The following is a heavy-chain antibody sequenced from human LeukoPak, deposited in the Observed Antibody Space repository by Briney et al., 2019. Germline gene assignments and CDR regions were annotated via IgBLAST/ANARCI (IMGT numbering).Heavy chain of an antibody. Sequence: ASVKVSCKASGGTSSSYTISWVRQAPGQGLEWMGRIIPILGIANYAQKFQGRVTITADKSTSTAYMELSSLRSEDTAVYYCAREVKRGSSYGYPLLGYWGQGTLVTVSS. J-gene: IGHJ4*02. D-gene: IGHD5-18*01. CDR2: IIPILGIA. CDR1: GGTSSSYT. CDR3: AREVKRGSSYGYPLLGY. V-gene: IGHV1-69*04.